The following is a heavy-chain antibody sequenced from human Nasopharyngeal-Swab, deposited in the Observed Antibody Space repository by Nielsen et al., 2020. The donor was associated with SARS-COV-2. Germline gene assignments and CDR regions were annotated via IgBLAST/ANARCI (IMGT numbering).Heavy chain of an antibody. CDR3: ARRLPSEYYYYGMDV. V-gene: IGHV5-51*01. Sequence: GESLKISCKGSGYSFTSYWIGWVRQMPGKGLEWMGIIYPGYSDTRYRPSFQGQVTISADKSISTAYLQWSSLKASDTAMYYCARRLPSEYYYYGMDVWGQGTTVTVSS. D-gene: IGHD2-21*02. CDR2: IYPGYSDT. J-gene: IGHJ6*02. CDR1: GYSFTSYW.